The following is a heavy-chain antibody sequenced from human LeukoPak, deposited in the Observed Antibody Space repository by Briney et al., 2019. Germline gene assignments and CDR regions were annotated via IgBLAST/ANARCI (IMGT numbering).Heavy chain of an antibody. Sequence: SETLSLTCAVYGGSFSGYYWSWIRQPPGKGLDWIGEINHSGSTNYNPSLKSRVTISVDTSKNQFSLKLSSVTAADTAVYYCARDYDFWRGHYYYYMDVWGKGTTVTVSS. CDR2: INHSGST. CDR3: ARDYDFWRGHYYYYMDV. J-gene: IGHJ6*03. V-gene: IGHV4-34*01. D-gene: IGHD3-3*01. CDR1: GGSFSGYY.